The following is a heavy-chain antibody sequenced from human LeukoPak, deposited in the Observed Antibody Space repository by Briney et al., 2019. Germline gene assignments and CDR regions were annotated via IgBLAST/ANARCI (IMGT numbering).Heavy chain of an antibody. J-gene: IGHJ5*02. V-gene: IGHV1-8*01. CDR3: ARGTAVVAATGGNWFDP. CDR2: MNPNNGNT. Sequence: ASVKVSCKASGFTFTSYDINWVRQASGQGLEWMGWMNPNNGNTGYAQKLQGRVTMTRDTSISTAYMELRSLRSDDTAVYYCARGTAVVAATGGNWFDPWGQGTLVTVSS. D-gene: IGHD2-15*01. CDR1: GFTFTSYD.